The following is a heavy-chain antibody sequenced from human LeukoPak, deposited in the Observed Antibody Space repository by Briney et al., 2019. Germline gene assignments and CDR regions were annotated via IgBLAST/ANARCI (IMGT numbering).Heavy chain of an antibody. CDR2: INHSGST. V-gene: IGHV4-34*01. D-gene: IGHD3-10*01. CDR3: ARVYYYGSGSYYKAYYYMDV. J-gene: IGHJ6*03. Sequence: SETLSLTCAVYGGSFRGYYCIWIRQPPRQGLEWVGGINHSGSTNYNPSLKSLVTISVDPSKNQFSLKLISVTAADTAVYYWARVYYYGSGSYYKAYYYMDVGGKGTAVTVSS. CDR1: GGSFRGYY.